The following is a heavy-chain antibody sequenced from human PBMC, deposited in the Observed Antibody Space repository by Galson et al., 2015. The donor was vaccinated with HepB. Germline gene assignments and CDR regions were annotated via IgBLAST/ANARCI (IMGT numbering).Heavy chain of an antibody. J-gene: IGHJ4*02. Sequence: SLRLSCAASGFTFSNYAMSWVRQAPGKGLEWVSGISGSGRTTYYADSVKGRFTISRDNPKNTLYLQVNSLRAEDTAVFYCAKDREWDPRTIDYWGQGTLVTLSS. CDR3: AKDREWDPRTIDY. CDR1: GFTFSNYA. D-gene: IGHD1-26*01. CDR2: ISGSGRTT. V-gene: IGHV3-23*01.